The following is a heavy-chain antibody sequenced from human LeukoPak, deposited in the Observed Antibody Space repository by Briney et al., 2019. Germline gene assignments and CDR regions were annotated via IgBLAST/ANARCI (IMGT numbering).Heavy chain of an antibody. D-gene: IGHD1-1*01. J-gene: IGHJ4*02. CDR2: INQGGDT. V-gene: IGHV3-23*01. Sequence: PGGSLRLSCAASGFTFSIYTMSWVRQAPGKGLEWVSAINQGGDTSYAASVKGHFTISRDNSKNTLYLQMNSLRAEDTAVYYCAKATGKLDPFDYWGQGTLVTVSS. CDR1: GFTFSIYT. CDR3: AKATGKLDPFDY.